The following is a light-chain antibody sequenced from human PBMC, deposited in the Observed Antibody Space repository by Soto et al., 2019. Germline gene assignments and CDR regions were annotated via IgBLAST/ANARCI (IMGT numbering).Light chain of an antibody. CDR3: QQRVT. CDR2: DAS. J-gene: IGKJ1*01. CDR1: QSVSSY. Sequence: EIVLTQSPATLSLSPGERATLSCRASQSVSSYLAWYQQKPGQAPRLLIYDASNRATGIPARFSGSGSGTDFTLPISSLEPEDFAVYYCQQRVTFGQGTKVEIK. V-gene: IGKV3-11*01.